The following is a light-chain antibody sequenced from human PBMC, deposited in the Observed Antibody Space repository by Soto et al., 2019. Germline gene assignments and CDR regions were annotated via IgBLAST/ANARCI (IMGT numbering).Light chain of an antibody. CDR2: DAS. V-gene: IGKV3-11*01. CDR3: QQRSNWPRT. Sequence: EIVLTQSPATLSLSPGERATLSCRASQSVSTYLTWFQQKPGQAPRLLMYDASKRATGTPARFSGSGSGTDFTLTISSLETEDFAVYYCQQRSNWPRTFGQGPKVDIK. J-gene: IGKJ1*01. CDR1: QSVSTY.